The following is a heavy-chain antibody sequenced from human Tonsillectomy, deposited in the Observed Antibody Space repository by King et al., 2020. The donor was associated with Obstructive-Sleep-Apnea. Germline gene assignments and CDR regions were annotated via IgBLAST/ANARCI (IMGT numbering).Heavy chain of an antibody. CDR2: IRSSSSYL. CDR3: ASEISGDIDY. CDR1: GFTFSSYS. J-gene: IGHJ4*02. D-gene: IGHD2/OR15-2a*01. Sequence: VQLVESGGGLVKPGGSLRLSCAASGFTFSSYSMNWFRQAPGKGLEWVSSIRSSSSYLYYADAVKGRFTISRDNAKNSLYLQRNSLRAEDTAVYYCASEISGDIDYWGQGTLVTVSS. V-gene: IGHV3-21*01.